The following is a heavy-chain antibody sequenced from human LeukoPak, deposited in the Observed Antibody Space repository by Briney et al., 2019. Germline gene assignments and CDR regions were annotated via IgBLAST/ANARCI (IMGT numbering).Heavy chain of an antibody. V-gene: IGHV3-23*01. CDR3: VKSPLNLGYCSGGSCHYFDY. D-gene: IGHD2-15*01. CDR2: ISGTGGTT. CDR1: GFTFSICA. Sequence: GGSLRLSCVGSGFTFSICAMIWVRQTPGKGLEWVSVISGTGGTTYDADSVKGRFTISRDNSKNTLYLQMNSLRAEDTAVYYCVKSPLNLGYCSGGSCHYFDYWGQGTLVTVSS. J-gene: IGHJ4*02.